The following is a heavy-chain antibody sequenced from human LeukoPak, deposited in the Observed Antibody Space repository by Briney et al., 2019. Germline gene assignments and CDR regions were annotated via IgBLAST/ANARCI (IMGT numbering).Heavy chain of an antibody. CDR2: ISSSSSYI. V-gene: IGHV3-21*01. J-gene: IGHJ3*01. Sequence: KAGGSLRLSCAASGFTFSSYSMNWVRQAPVKVLEWVSSISSSSSYIYYADSVKGRFTISRDNAKNSLYLQMNSLRAEGTAVYYCARGPLALWFGELQSWGQGTMVTVSS. D-gene: IGHD3-10*01. CDR3: ARGPLALWFGELQS. CDR1: GFTFSSYS.